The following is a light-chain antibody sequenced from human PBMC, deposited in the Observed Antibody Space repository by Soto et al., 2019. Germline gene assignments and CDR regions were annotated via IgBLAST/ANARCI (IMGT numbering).Light chain of an antibody. Sequence: QSVLTQPASVSGSPGQSITISCTGTSSDVGYYNYVSWYQQHPGKAPKLMIYEVSNRPSGGSNRFAGSKSGNTASLTISGLQAEDESDYYCSSYTSSITLLYVFGTGTQLTVL. J-gene: IGLJ1*01. V-gene: IGLV2-14*01. CDR2: EVS. CDR3: SSYTSSITLLYV. CDR1: SSDVGYYNY.